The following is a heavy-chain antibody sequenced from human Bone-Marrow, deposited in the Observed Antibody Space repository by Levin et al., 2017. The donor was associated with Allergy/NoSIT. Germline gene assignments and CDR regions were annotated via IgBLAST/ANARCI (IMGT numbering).Heavy chain of an antibody. CDR2: INQDGSGK. CDR1: GFTFSRDW. Sequence: GGSLRLSCAASGFTFSRDWMNWVRQAPGKALEWVANINQDGSGKYYVDSVKGRFTISRDNAKNSLYLQLNSLRAEDTAVYYCARDPDGIEGVSFDYWGQGTLVTVS. V-gene: IGHV3-7*01. D-gene: IGHD3-10*01. CDR3: ARDPDGIEGVSFDY. J-gene: IGHJ4*02.